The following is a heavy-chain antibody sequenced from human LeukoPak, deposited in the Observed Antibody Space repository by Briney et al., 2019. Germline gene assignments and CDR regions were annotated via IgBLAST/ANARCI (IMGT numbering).Heavy chain of an antibody. Sequence: ASVKVSCKASGYTFTGYYMHWVRQAPGQGLEWMGWINPNSGGTNYAQKFQGRVTMTRDTSISTAYMELSRLRSDDTAVYYCARDLVPCSSTSCYGGGWFDRWGQGTLVTVSS. J-gene: IGHJ5*02. D-gene: IGHD2-2*01. CDR3: ARDLVPCSSTSCYGGGWFDR. CDR2: INPNSGGT. CDR1: GYTFTGYY. V-gene: IGHV1-2*02.